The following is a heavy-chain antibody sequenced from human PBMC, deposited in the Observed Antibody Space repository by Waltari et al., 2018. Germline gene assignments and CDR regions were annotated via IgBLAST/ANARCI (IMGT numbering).Heavy chain of an antibody. CDR2: IIPIRGIA. J-gene: IGHJ4*02. D-gene: IGHD2-15*01. V-gene: IGHV1-69*10. Sequence: QVQLVQSGAEVKKPGSSVKVSCKASGGTFSSYAISWVRQAPGQGLEWMGAIIPIRGIANYAQKFQGRVTITADKSTSTAYMELSSLRSEDTAVYYCARDPRYCSGGSCYPDYWGQGTLVTVSS. CDR3: ARDPRYCSGGSCYPDY. CDR1: GGTFSSYA.